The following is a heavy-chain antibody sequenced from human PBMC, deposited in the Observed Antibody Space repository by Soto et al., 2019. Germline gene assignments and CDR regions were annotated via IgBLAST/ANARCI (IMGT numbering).Heavy chain of an antibody. V-gene: IGHV4-39*01. Sequence: SATLSLIRPVSGGSISSSSYYWGWIRQPPGRGLEWIGSIYYSGSTYYNPSLKSRVTISVDTSKNQFSLKLSSVTAADTAVYYCARLSPPLYGSGSYCSWFDPWGQVTLVTVSS. CDR1: GGSISSSSYY. CDR2: IYYSGST. CDR3: ARLSPPLYGSGSYCSWFDP. J-gene: IGHJ5*02. D-gene: IGHD3-10*01.